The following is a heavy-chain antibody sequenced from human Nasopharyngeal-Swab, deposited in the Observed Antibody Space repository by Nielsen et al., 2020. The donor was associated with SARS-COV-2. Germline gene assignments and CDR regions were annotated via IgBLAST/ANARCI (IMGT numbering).Heavy chain of an antibody. D-gene: IGHD1-26*01. J-gene: IGHJ3*02. Sequence: SETLSLTCAVYGGSFSDYYWSWIRQPPGKGLEWIGEINHIGSTNYNPSLKSRVTISVDTSKNQFSLKLSSVTAADTAVYYCAREGGTYGAFDIWGQGTMVTVSS. CDR3: AREGGTYGAFDI. V-gene: IGHV4-34*01. CDR1: GGSFSDYY. CDR2: INHIGST.